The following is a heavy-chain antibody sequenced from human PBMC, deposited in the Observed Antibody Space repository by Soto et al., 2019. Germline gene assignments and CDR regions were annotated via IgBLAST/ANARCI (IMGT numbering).Heavy chain of an antibody. J-gene: IGHJ4*02. CDR2: IIPIFGTA. CDR3: ATTAMGPGQHYFDY. V-gene: IGHV1-69*01. D-gene: IGHD5-18*01. CDR1: GGTFSSYA. Sequence: QVQLVQSGAEVKKPGSSVKVSCKASGGTFSSYAISWVRQAPGQGLEWMGGIIPIFGTANYAQKFQGRVTITADESTSPAYMGLSSLRSEDTAVYYCATTAMGPGQHYFDYWGQGTLVTVSS.